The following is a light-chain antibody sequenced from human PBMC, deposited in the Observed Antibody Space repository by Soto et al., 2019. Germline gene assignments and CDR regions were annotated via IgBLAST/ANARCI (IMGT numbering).Light chain of an antibody. J-gene: IGLJ3*02. CDR2: SNN. Sequence: QSVLTQPPSASGTPGQTVTISCSGSSSNIGSNTVNWYQQFPGTAPKLLIYSNNQRPSGVPDRFSGSKSGTSVSLAISGLQSEDESDYYCAAWDDSLSAWVFGGGTKLTVL. CDR1: SSNIGSNT. CDR3: AAWDDSLSAWV. V-gene: IGLV1-44*01.